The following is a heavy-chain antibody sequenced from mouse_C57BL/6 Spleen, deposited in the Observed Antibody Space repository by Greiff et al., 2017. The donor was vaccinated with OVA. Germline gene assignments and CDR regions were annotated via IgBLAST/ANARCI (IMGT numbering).Heavy chain of an antibody. Sequence: EVKLEESGPGLVKPSQSLSLTCSVTGYSITSGYYWNWIRQFPGNKLEWMGYISYDGSNNYNPSLKNRISITRDTSKNQFFLKLNSVTTEDTATYYCARVEYAMDYWGQGTSVTVSS. CDR3: ARVEYAMDY. CDR1: GYSITSGYY. V-gene: IGHV3-6*01. J-gene: IGHJ4*01. CDR2: ISYDGSN.